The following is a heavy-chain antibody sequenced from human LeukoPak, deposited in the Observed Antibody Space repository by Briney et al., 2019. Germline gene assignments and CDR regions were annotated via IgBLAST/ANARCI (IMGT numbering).Heavy chain of an antibody. Sequence: GGSLRLSCSVSGFTFSTYVMHWVRQAPGKGLEYVSAISSNGDNTYYADSVKGRFTISRDNSKNALYLQMSSLRADDTAVYCSVRGTGYWGQGTLVTVSS. J-gene: IGHJ4*02. CDR1: GFTFSTYV. CDR2: ISSNGDNT. V-gene: IGHV3-64D*06. CDR3: VRGTGY.